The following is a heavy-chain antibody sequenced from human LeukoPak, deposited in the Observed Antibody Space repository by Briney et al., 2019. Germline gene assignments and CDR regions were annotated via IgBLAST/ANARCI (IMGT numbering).Heavy chain of an antibody. Sequence: GGSLKLSRAASGFTLSGSAMYWVRQASGKGLEWVGRIRSKANNYATEYAASVKGRFTISRDDSKNTAYLQMNSLKTEDTAVYYCTTGSAYWGQGTLVTVSS. CDR1: GFTLSGSA. CDR3: TTGSAY. D-gene: IGHD1-14*01. V-gene: IGHV3-73*01. CDR2: IRSKANNYAT. J-gene: IGHJ4*02.